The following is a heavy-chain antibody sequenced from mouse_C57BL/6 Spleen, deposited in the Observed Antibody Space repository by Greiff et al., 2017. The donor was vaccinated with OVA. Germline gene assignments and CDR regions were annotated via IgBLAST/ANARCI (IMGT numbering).Heavy chain of an antibody. J-gene: IGHJ2*01. CDR2: INPSNGGT. D-gene: IGHD1-1*01. CDR1: GYTFTSYW. Sequence: VQLQQSGTELVKPGASVKLSCKASGYTFTSYWMHWVKQRPGQGLEWIGNINPSNGGTNYNEKFKSKATLTVDKSSSTAYMQLSSLTSEDSAVYYCARSITTVVDFDYWGQGTTLTVSS. CDR3: ARSITTVVDFDY. V-gene: IGHV1-53*01.